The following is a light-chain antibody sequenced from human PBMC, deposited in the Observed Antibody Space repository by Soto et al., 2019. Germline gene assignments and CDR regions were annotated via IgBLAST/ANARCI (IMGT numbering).Light chain of an antibody. CDR3: SLYTRSSTLV. CDR1: SSDVGGYNY. CDR2: EVT. Sequence: QSALTQPASVSGSPGQSIIISCTGTSSDVGGYNYVSWYQQHPGKAPKLMIYEVTNRPSGVSNRFSGSKSGNTASLTISGLQAEDEADYYCSLYTRSSTLVFGTGTKLTVL. V-gene: IGLV2-14*01. J-gene: IGLJ1*01.